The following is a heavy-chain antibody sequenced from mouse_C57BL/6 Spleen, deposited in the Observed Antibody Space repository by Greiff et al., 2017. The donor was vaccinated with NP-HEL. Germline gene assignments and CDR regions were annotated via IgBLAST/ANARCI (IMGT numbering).Heavy chain of an antibody. CDR2: IDPSDSYT. J-gene: IGHJ4*01. CDR1: GYTFTSYW. V-gene: IGHV1-50*01. Sequence: QVQLQQPGAELVKPGASVKLSCKASGYTFTSYWMQWVKQRPGQGLEWIGEIDPSDSYTNYNQKFKGKATLTVDTSSSTAYMQLSSLTSEDSAVYYCARRDLEVYYAMDYWGQGTSVTVSS. D-gene: IGHD3-3*01. CDR3: ARRDLEVYYAMDY.